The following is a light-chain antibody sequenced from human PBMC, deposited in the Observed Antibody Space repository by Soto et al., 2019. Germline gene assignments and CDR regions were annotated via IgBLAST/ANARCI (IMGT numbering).Light chain of an antibody. Sequence: QSVLTQPPSASGSPGQSVTISCTGTNDDVGYYNYVSWYQRHPGKAPRLLIYEVNKRPSGVPDRFSGSKSGTTASLTVSGLQAEDEADYYCSSYAGNHDYVLFGGGTKVTVL. CDR1: NDDVGYYNY. J-gene: IGLJ2*01. CDR2: EVN. V-gene: IGLV2-8*01. CDR3: SSYAGNHDYVL.